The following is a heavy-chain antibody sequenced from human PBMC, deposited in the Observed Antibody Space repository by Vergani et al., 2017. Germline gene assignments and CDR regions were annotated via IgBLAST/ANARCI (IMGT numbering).Heavy chain of an antibody. J-gene: IGHJ6*02. Sequence: VQLVESGGGVVQPGRSLRLSCAASGFTFSSYSMNWVRQAPGKGLEWVSSISSSSSYIYYADSVKGRFTISRDNSKNTLYLQMNSLRAEDTAVYYCARGPPQTRGTSAWDYYYGMDVWGQGTTVTVSS. CDR2: ISSSSSYI. CDR3: ARGPPQTRGTSAWDYYYGMDV. V-gene: IGHV3-21*01. CDR1: GFTFSSYS. D-gene: IGHD1-7*01.